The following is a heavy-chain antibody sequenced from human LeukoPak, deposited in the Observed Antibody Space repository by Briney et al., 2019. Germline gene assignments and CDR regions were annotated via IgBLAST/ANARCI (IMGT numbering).Heavy chain of an antibody. CDR1: GGSISSYY. CDR2: IYYSGST. J-gene: IGHJ6*02. V-gene: IGHV4-59*01. D-gene: IGHD3-3*01. CDR3: ARVLGYYDFWSGYYRSYYYGMDV. Sequence: SETLSLTCTVSGGSISSYYWSWIRQPPGKGLEWIGYIYYSGSTNYNPSLKSRVTISVDTSKNQFSLKLSSVTAADTAVYYRARVLGYYDFWSGYYRSYYYGMDVWGQGTTVTVSS.